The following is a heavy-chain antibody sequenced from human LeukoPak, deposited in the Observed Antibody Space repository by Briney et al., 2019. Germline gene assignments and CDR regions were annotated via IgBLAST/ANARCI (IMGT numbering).Heavy chain of an antibody. V-gene: IGHV3-20*04. CDR2: INWSGGST. D-gene: IGHD2-2*01. CDR1: GFAFDEHG. CDR3: ARAPITSPFYFDY. Sequence: GGSLRLSCTASGFAFDEHGMSWVRQVPGKGLEWVSGINWSGGSTGYADPLRGRFTISRDNAKNSLYLQMDSLRAEDTALCYCARAPITSPFYFDYWGQGTLVTVSS. J-gene: IGHJ4*02.